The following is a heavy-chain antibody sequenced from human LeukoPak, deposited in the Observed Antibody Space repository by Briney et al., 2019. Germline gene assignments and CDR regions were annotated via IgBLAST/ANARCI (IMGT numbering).Heavy chain of an antibody. Sequence: GGSLRLSCAASGFAFSIYSMSWVRQAPGKGLEWVSAINPRSSYIYYADSVKGRFTISRDNAKNSLYLQMNSLRAEDTAVYYCARAYGDYPNGFAPWGQGPLVTVSS. CDR3: ARAYGDYPNGFAP. V-gene: IGHV3-21*01. CDR1: GFAFSIYS. CDR2: INPRSSYI. J-gene: IGHJ5*02. D-gene: IGHD4-17*01.